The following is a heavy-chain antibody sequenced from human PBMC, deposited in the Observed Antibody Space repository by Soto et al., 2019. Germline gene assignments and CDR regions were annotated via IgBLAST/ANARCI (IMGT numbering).Heavy chain of an antibody. CDR1: GFSLSNARMG. CDR2: IFSNDEK. J-gene: IGHJ5*02. V-gene: IGHV2-26*01. D-gene: IGHD1-26*01. Sequence: QVTLKESGPVLVKPTETLTLTCTVSGFSLSNARMGVSWIRQPPGKALEWLAHIFSNDEKSYSTSLKSRLTNAKDTSKSQVVLTITNMDPVDTATYYFARTYHGWELKYWFDPWGQGTLVTVSS. CDR3: ARTYHGWELKYWFDP.